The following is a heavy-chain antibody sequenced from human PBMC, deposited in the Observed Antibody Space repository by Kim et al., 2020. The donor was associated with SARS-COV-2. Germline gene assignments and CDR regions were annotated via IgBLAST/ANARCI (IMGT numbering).Heavy chain of an antibody. CDR3: AKGGCSGGSCYNLHYYYGFDV. CDR1: GFTFSSYG. J-gene: IGHJ6*02. CDR2: ISGSGGST. D-gene: IGHD2-15*01. V-gene: IGHV3-23*01. Sequence: GGSLRLSCAASGFTFSSYGMSWVRRAPGKGLQWVSPISGSGGSTYYADSVKGRFTISRDNSKNTLYLQMNSLRAEDTAVYYCAKGGCSGGSCYNLHYYYGFDVWGQGTTVTVSS.